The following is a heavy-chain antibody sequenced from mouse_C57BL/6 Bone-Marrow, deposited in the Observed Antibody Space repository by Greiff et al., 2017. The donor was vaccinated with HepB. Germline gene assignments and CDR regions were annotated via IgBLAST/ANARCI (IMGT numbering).Heavy chain of an antibody. CDR2: IYPRDGST. CDR1: GYTFTDHT. D-gene: IGHD1-1*01. V-gene: IGHV1-78*01. CDR3: ARDLYYYGSSYGFAY. Sequence: VQLQQSDAELVKPGASVKISCKVSGYTFTDHTIHWMKQRPEQGLEWIGYIYPRDGSTKYNEKFKGKATLTADKSSSTAYMQLNSLTSEDSAVYFCARDLYYYGSSYGFAYWGQGTLVTVSA. J-gene: IGHJ3*01.